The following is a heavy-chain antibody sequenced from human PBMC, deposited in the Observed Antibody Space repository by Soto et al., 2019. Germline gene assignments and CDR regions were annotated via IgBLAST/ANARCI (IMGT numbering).Heavy chain of an antibody. J-gene: IGHJ4*02. V-gene: IGHV3-23*01. Sequence: GGSLRLSCAASGFTFSSHAMSWVRQAPGKGLEWVSSISGSDGTTYYAKSVKGRFSISRDNDKNTLYLQLDSLRVEDTAMYYCTRGPRPSSSGTGAYWGPGTQVTVSS. CDR1: GFTFSSHA. D-gene: IGHD1-26*01. CDR3: TRGPRPSSSGTGAY. CDR2: ISGSDGTT.